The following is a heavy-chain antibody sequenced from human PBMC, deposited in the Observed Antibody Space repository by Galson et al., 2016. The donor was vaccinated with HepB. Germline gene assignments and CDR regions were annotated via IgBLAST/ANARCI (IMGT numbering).Heavy chain of an antibody. CDR1: GGPITSSSSY. J-gene: IGHJ6*02. CDR3: ASAIAATNAPHYYYSVDV. Sequence: SETLSLTCTVSGGPITSSSSYWGWIRQPPGKGLEWIATIYYTGSTYYNPSLQSRVTLSVDTSKNHFSLKLNSVTAADTAVYYCASAIAATNAPHYYYSVDVWGQGTSVTVSS. D-gene: IGHD6-13*01. CDR2: IYYTGST. V-gene: IGHV4-39*02.